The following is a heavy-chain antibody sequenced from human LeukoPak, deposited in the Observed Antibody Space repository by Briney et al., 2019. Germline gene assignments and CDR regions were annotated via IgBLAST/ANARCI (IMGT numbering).Heavy chain of an antibody. D-gene: IGHD2-2*01. V-gene: IGHV1-2*02. J-gene: IGHJ4*02. CDR2: INPNSGGT. Sequence: GASVKVSCKASGYTFTGYYMHWVRQAPGQGLEWMGWINPNSGGTNYAQKFQGRVTMTRDTSISTAYMELSRLRSDDTAVYYCARDRIYCSSTSCYPRHVDYWGQGTLVTVSS. CDR3: ARDRIYCSSTSCYPRHVDY. CDR1: GYTFTGYY.